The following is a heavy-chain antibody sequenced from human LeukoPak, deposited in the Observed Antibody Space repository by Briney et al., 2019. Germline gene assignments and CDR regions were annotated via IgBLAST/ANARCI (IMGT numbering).Heavy chain of an antibody. J-gene: IGHJ4*02. Sequence: SETLSLTCTVSGGSITSYYWSWIRQPAGKGLEWIGRIYTSGSTNYNPSLRSRVTMSVDTSMNQFSLKLSSVTAADTAVYYCAREGSSSYRALDYWGQGTLVTVSS. CDR2: IYTSGST. CDR3: AREGSSSYRALDY. CDR1: GGSITSYY. D-gene: IGHD6-13*01. V-gene: IGHV4-4*07.